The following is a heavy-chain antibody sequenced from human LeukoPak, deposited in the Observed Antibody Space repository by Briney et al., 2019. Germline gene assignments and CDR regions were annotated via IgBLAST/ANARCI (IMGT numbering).Heavy chain of an antibody. J-gene: IGHJ4*02. CDR2: VTGSGGST. Sequence: GGSLRLSCAASGLTFSSYAMSWVRQAPGKGLEWVSAVTGSGGSTDYADSVKGRFTISRDNSKNTLYLQMNSLRAEDTAVYYCAKETGYSSGWSDYWGQGTLVTVSS. CDR3: AKETGYSSGWSDY. D-gene: IGHD6-19*01. V-gene: IGHV3-23*01. CDR1: GLTFSSYA.